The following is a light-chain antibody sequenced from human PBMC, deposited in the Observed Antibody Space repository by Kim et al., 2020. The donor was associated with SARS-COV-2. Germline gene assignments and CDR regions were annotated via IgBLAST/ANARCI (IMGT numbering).Light chain of an antibody. CDR1: QSVRNGY. CDR2: DAS. V-gene: IGKV3-20*01. J-gene: IGKJ5*01. CDR3: QQYTGSPIT. Sequence: SPGKSATLSCRASQSVRNGYLAWYQQKPGQAPRLLIYDASSRATGIPDRFSGSGSGTDFTLTISRLEPEDFAVYYCQQYTGSPITFGQGTRLEIK.